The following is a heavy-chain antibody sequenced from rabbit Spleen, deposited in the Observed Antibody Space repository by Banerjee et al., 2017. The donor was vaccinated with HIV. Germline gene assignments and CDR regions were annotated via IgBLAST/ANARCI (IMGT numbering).Heavy chain of an antibody. CDR1: GFDFSGYY. CDR2: IDPVFGST. J-gene: IGHJ4*01. D-gene: IGHD1-1*01. Sequence: EESGGGLVQPEGSLTLTCKASGFDFSGYYMSWVRQAPGKGLEWIGYIDPVFGSTYYASWVNGRFTISSHNAQNTLYLQLNSLTAADTATYFCVRDKASISGDYGPYYFNLWGPGTLVTVS. V-gene: IGHV1S7*01. CDR3: VRDKASISGDYGPYYFNL.